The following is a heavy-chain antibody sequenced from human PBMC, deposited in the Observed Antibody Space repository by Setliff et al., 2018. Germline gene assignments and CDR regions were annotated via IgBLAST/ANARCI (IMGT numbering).Heavy chain of an antibody. Sequence: GGSLRLSCVVSGFSFSRHWMSWVRQAPGKGLEWVADIKQDGSTKYHLDSVKGRFTISRDNAKRSLYLQMNGLRADDTGVYYCVRDDADNYDAFDNWGQGTLVTVS. CDR3: VRDDADNYDAFDN. J-gene: IGHJ3*02. D-gene: IGHD3-22*01. CDR1: GFSFSRHW. V-gene: IGHV3-7*01. CDR2: IKQDGSTK.